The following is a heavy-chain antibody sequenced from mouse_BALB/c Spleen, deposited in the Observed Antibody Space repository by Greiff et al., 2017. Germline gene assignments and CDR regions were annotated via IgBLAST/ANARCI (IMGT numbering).Heavy chain of an antibody. D-gene: IGHD1-1*01. CDR3: ARERNYYGSSPHFDY. V-gene: IGHV5-6-5*01. CDR1: GFTFSSYA. CDR2: ISSGGST. J-gene: IGHJ2*01. Sequence: EVKLVESGGGLVKPGGSLKLSCAASGFTFSSYAMSWVRQTPEKRLEWVASISSGGSTYYPDSVKGRFTISRDNARNILYLQMSSLRSEDTAMYYCARERNYYGSSPHFDYWGQGTTLTVSS.